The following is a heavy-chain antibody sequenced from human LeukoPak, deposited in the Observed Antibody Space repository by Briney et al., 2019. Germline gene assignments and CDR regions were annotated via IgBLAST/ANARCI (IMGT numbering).Heavy chain of an antibody. CDR1: GFTVSSNY. J-gene: IGHJ4*02. CDR2: IYSGGST. D-gene: IGHD2-2*01. V-gene: IGHV3-66*01. CDR3: ARDRYCSSTSCYFGYFDY. Sequence: PGGSLRLSCAASGFTVSSNYMSWVRQAPGKGLEWVSVIYSGGSTHYADSVKGRFTISRDNSKNTLYLQMNSLRTEDTAVYYCARDRYCSSTSCYFGYFDYWGQGTLVTVSS.